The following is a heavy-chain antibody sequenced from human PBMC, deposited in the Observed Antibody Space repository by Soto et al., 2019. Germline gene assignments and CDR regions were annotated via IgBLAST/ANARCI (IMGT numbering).Heavy chain of an antibody. CDR1: GFNFDDSA. Sequence: EVQLVESGGALVQPGRSLRLSCVASGFNFDDSAMNWVRQVPGKGLEWVSGITWNSGHILYAESVKGRFTISRDNAKNSLYLQMDRLRAEDTALYYCVREDGKVGTNSAFDYWGLGALVTVSS. CDR2: ITWNSGHI. J-gene: IGHJ4*02. V-gene: IGHV3-9*01. D-gene: IGHD1-26*01. CDR3: VREDGKVGTNSAFDY.